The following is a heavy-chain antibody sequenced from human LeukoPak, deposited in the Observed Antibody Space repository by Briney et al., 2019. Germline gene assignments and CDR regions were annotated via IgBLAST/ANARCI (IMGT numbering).Heavy chain of an antibody. CDR3: AREQGGDCSSTSCLEGHWFDP. D-gene: IGHD2-2*01. J-gene: IGHJ5*02. V-gene: IGHV1-46*01. CDR2: INPSGGSS. CDR1: GSTFTSYY. Sequence: GASVKVSCTASGSTFTSYYMNWVRQAPGQGLEWMGIINPSGGSSSYEQQCQGNVTMTKDTSRSTVYMELSSLRSEATAVNYGAREQGGDCSSTSCLEGHWFDPWGQGTLFTVSS.